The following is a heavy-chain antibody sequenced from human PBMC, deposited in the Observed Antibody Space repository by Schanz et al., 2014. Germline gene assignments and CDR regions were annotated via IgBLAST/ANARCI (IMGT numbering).Heavy chain of an antibody. CDR2: ISVYHGHT. Sequence: QVQLVQSAPEVKKPGASVKVSCKASGYSFTTYGLNWVRQAPGQGLEWMGWISVYHGHTNYAEKVHGRVTMTTDTSTSTAYMELRGLRSDDTAVYYCVRDAGWAFGDYHGMDVWGQGTSVTVSS. CDR3: VRDAGWAFGDYHGMDV. D-gene: IGHD3-10*01. CDR1: GYSFTTYG. J-gene: IGHJ6*02. V-gene: IGHV1-18*01.